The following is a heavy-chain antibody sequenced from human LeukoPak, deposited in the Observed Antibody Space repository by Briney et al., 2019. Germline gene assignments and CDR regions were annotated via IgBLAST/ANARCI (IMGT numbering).Heavy chain of an antibody. Sequence: KPSETLSLTCTVSGGSISSSSYYWGWIRQPPGKGLEWIESIYYSGSTYYNLSLKSRVTIYVYTSKTQFSLKLSSVTAADTAVYYCARLSIAARYYFDYWGQGTLVTVSS. D-gene: IGHD6-6*01. CDR2: IYYSGST. V-gene: IGHV4-39*01. J-gene: IGHJ4*02. CDR3: ARLSIAARYYFDY. CDR1: GGSISSSSYY.